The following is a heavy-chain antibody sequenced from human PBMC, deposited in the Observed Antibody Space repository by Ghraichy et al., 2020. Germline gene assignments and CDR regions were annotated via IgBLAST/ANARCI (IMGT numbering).Heavy chain of an antibody. J-gene: IGHJ3*02. CDR1: GFTFSTHD. D-gene: IGHD3-22*01. CDR2: IWYDGSNK. CDR3: ARGPRTSPYDSSGYYYLRTFDI. V-gene: IGHV3-33*01. Sequence: GESLNISCAASGFTFSTHDMHWVRQAPGKGLEWVAVIWYDGSNKYYADSVKGRFTISRDNSKNTLYLQMNSLRAEDTAVYYCARGPRTSPYDSSGYYYLRTFDIWGQGTMVTVSS.